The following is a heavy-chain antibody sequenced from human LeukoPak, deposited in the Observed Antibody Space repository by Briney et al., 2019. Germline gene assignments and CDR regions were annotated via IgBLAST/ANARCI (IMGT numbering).Heavy chain of an antibody. D-gene: IGHD4-17*01. CDR1: GGPISNYY. CDR3: ARGTTVTPLGLYQYYYYMDV. Sequence: SETLSLTCTVSGGPISNYYWSWIRQPPGKGLEWIGHIYYSESTNYNPSLKSRVTISVDTSKNQFSLKLTSVTAADTAVYYCARGTTVTPLGLYQYYYYMDVWGKGTTVTVSS. CDR2: IYYSEST. J-gene: IGHJ6*03. V-gene: IGHV4-59*01.